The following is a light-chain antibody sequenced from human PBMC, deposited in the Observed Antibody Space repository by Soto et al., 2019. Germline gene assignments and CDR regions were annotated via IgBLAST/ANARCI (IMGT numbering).Light chain of an antibody. CDR1: SGHSSYA. Sequence: QPVLTQSPSASASLGASVKLTCTLSSGHSSYANAWHQQQPEKGPRSLMKLNSDGSHSKGDAVPDRFSGSSSGAERYLPISLLQSDDEAAYYCHTSGTGIQAFGGGTKLTVL. V-gene: IGLV4-69*01. CDR3: HTSGTGIQA. J-gene: IGLJ3*02. CDR2: LNSDGSH.